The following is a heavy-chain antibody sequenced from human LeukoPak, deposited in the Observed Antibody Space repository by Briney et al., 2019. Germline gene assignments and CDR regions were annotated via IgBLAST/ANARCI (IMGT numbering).Heavy chain of an antibody. CDR1: GYSFTSYW. V-gene: IGHV5-51*01. D-gene: IGHD1-26*01. J-gene: IGHJ4*02. CDR3: ARQPQWELRSGYFDY. Sequence: GESLKISCKGSGYSFTSYWIGWVRQMPGKGLEWIGIIYPGDSDTRYSPSFQGQVTISADKSISTAYLQWSSLKASDTAMYYCARQPQWELRSGYFDYWGQGTLVTVSS. CDR2: IYPGDSDT.